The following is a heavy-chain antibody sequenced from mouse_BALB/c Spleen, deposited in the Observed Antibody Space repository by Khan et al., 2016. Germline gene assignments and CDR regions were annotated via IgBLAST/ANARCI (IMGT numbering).Heavy chain of an antibody. CDR1: GFSLTSYG. CDR2: IWSDGST. D-gene: IGHD2-3*01. V-gene: IGHV2-6-2*01. Sequence: QVRLQQSGPDLVAPSQSLSITCTVSGFSLTSYGVHWVRQPPGKGLEWLVVIWSDGSTTYNSALKSRLSISKDNSKSQVFLKMNSLQTDDTAMYYCARHDGYYYAMDYWGQGTSVTVSS. J-gene: IGHJ4*01. CDR3: ARHDGYYYAMDY.